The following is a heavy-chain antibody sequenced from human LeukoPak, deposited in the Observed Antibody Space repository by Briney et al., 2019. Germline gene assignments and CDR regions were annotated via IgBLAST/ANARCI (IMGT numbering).Heavy chain of an antibody. CDR1: GGSISSYY. CDR3: AREAGMFGVVTYYYYMDV. CDR2: IYTSGST. Sequence: PSETLSLTCTVSGGSISSYYWSWIRQPAGKGLEWIGRIYTSGSTNYNPSLKSRVTMSVDTSKNQFSLKLSSVTAADTAVYYCAREAGMFGVVTYYYYMDVWGKGTTVTVSS. J-gene: IGHJ6*03. D-gene: IGHD3-3*01. V-gene: IGHV4-4*07.